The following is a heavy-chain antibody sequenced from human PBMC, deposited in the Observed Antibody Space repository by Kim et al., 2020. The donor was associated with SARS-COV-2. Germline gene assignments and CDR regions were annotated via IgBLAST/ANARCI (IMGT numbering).Heavy chain of an antibody. D-gene: IGHD6-13*01. Sequence: GGSLRLSCAASGFTFSSYSMNWVRQAPGKVLEWVSSISSSSSYIYYADSVKGRFTISRDNAKNSLYLQMNSLRAEDTAVYYCARDSYSSSWYSYYYYGMDGWGQGSTVTV. CDR3: ARDSYSSSWYSYYYYGMDG. CDR2: ISSSSSYI. J-gene: IGHJ6*01. CDR1: GFTFSSYS. V-gene: IGHV3-21*01.